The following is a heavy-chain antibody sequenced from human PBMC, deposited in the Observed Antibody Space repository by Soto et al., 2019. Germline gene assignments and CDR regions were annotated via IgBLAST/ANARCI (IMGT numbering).Heavy chain of an antibody. CDR1: GFTFSDYW. CDR3: ARDRDFYKADL. Sequence: PGGSLRLSCAASGFTFSDYWMGWVRQAPGKGLEWVASIMKDGGVKKYVDSVKGRFTISRDNAKNSLFLQMNSLRAEDTAVYYCARDRDFYKADLWGQGTTVTVSS. D-gene: IGHD1-20*01. J-gene: IGHJ6*02. V-gene: IGHV3-7*01. CDR2: IMKDGGVK.